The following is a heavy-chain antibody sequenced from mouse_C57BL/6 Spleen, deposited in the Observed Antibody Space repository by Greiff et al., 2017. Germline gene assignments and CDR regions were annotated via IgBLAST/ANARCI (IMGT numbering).Heavy chain of an antibody. CDR1: GYAFSSYW. CDR3: ARERDSVYGSSYYFDD. D-gene: IGHD1-1*01. J-gene: IGHJ2*01. Sequence: QVQLQQSGAELVKPGASVKISCKASGYAFSSYWMNWVKQRPGKGLEWIGQIYPGDGDTNYNGKFKGKATLTADKSSSTAYMQLSSLTSEDSAVYFCARERDSVYGSSYYFDDWGQGTTLTVSS. V-gene: IGHV1-80*01. CDR2: IYPGDGDT.